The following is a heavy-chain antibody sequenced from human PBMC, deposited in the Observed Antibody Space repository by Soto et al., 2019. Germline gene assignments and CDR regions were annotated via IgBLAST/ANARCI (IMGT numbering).Heavy chain of an antibody. CDR2: ISYSGTT. CDR1: GGSISSGGYY. J-gene: IGHJ4*02. V-gene: IGHV4-39*07. Sequence: PSETLSLTCTVSGGSISSGGYYWGWVRQPPGKGLEWIASISYSGTTYYNPSLKSRVTISVDTSKNQFSLKLSSVTAADTAVYYCARGDEDYDILTGYYNLTFDYWGQGTLVTVSS. CDR3: ARGDEDYDILTGYYNLTFDY. D-gene: IGHD3-9*01.